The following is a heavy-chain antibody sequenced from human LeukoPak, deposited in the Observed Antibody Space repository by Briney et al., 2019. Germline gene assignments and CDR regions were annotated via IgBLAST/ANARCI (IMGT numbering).Heavy chain of an antibody. CDR2: IIPILGIA. CDR3: ARERVVNGAFDI. CDR1: GGTFSSYT. J-gene: IGHJ3*02. V-gene: IGHV1-69*04. D-gene: IGHD3-3*01. Sequence: ASVKVSCKASGGTFSSYTISWVRQAPGQGLEWMGRIIPILGIANYAQKFLGRVTITADKSTSTAYMELSSLRSEDTAVYYCARERVVNGAFDIWGQGTMVTVSS.